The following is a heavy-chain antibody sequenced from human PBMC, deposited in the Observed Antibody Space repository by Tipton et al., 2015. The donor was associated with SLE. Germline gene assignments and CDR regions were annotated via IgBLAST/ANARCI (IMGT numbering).Heavy chain of an antibody. CDR2: ISSSSSYI. CDR1: GFTFSSYS. V-gene: IGHV3-21*03. D-gene: IGHD6-19*01. J-gene: IGHJ4*02. CDR3: ARDQGSGWYY. Sequence: SLRLSCAAFGFTFSSYSMNWVRQAPGKGLEWVSSISSSSSYIYYADSVKGRFTISRDNAKNSLYLQMNSLRAEDTAVYYCARDQGSGWYYWGQGTLVTVSS.